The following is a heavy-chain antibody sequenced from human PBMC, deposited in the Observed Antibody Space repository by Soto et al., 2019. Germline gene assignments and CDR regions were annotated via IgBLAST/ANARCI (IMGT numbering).Heavy chain of an antibody. V-gene: IGHV4-59*01. Sequence: SETLSLTCTVSGGSISSYYWSWIRQPPGKGLEWIGYIYYSGSTNYNPSLKSRVTISVDTSKNQFSLKLSSVTAADTAVYYCASGSYFPLAVYWGQGTLVTVSS. J-gene: IGHJ4*02. CDR2: IYYSGST. CDR1: GGSISSYY. CDR3: ASGSYFPLAVY. D-gene: IGHD1-26*01.